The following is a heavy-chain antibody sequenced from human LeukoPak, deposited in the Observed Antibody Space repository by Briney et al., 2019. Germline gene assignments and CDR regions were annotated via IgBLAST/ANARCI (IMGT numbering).Heavy chain of an antibody. Sequence: GGSLRLSCAASGFTVSSNYMSWVRQAPGKGLEWVSVIYSGGSTYYADSVKGRSTISRDNSKNTLYLQVNSLRAEDTAVYYCAREGGYGDYDYWGQGTLVTVSS. CDR3: AREGGYGDYDY. CDR2: IYSGGST. D-gene: IGHD4-17*01. CDR1: GFTVSSNY. J-gene: IGHJ4*02. V-gene: IGHV3-53*01.